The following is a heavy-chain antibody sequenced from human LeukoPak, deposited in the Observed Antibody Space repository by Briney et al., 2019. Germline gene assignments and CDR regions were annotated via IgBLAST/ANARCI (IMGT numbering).Heavy chain of an antibody. CDR3: AKAGYYDSSGYYLVY. J-gene: IGHJ4*02. CDR1: GFTFSSYA. D-gene: IGHD3-22*01. Sequence: GGSLRLSCAASGFTFSSYAMSWVRQAPGKGLEWVSAISGSGGSTYYADSMKGRFTISRDNSKNTLYLQMNSLRAEDTAVYYCAKAGYYDSSGYYLVYWGQGTLVTVSS. V-gene: IGHV3-23*01. CDR2: ISGSGGST.